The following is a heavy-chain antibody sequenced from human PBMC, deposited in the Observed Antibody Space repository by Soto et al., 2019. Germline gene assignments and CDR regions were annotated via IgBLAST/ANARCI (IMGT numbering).Heavy chain of an antibody. Sequence: ASVKVSCKASGYSFTTYGMTWVRQAPGQGLEWMGWISTDKGNTKYAQNFQSRATLTTDTSTSTAYMELRSLRSDDTAVYYCARAGSWNLDSWGQGTPVTVSS. CDR1: GYSFTTYG. J-gene: IGHJ4*02. D-gene: IGHD1-1*01. CDR2: ISTDKGNT. CDR3: ARAGSWNLDS. V-gene: IGHV1-18*01.